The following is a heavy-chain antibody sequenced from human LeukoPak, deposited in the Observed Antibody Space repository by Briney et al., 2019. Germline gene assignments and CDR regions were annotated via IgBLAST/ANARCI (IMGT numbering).Heavy chain of an antibody. CDR2: INPSGGST. Sequence: GASVKVSCKASGYTFTSYSTHSVRHAPGQGLEWMGIINPSGGSTSYAQKFQGRVTMTRDTSTSTVYMELSSLRSEDTAVYYCTSMGEALDYWGQGTLVTVSS. V-gene: IGHV1-46*03. CDR1: GYTFTSYS. CDR3: TSMGEALDY. D-gene: IGHD1-26*01. J-gene: IGHJ4*02.